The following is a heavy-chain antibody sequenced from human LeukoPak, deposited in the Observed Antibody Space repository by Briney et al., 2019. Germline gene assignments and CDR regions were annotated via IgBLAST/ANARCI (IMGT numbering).Heavy chain of an antibody. J-gene: IGHJ5*02. CDR1: GGSFSGYY. V-gene: IGHV4-34*01. Sequence: KPSETLSLTCAVYGGSFSGYYWSWIRQPPGKGLEWIGEINHSGSTNYNPSLKSRVTISVDTSKNQFSLKLSSVAAADTAVYYCARGRVGLASTWGQGTLVTVSS. CDR3: ARGRVGLAST. CDR2: INHSGST. D-gene: IGHD3/OR15-3a*01.